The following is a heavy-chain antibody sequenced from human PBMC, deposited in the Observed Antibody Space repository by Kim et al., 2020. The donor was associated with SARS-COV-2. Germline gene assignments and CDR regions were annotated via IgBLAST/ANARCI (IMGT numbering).Heavy chain of an antibody. Sequence: NYSPSLKSRVTMSVDTSKNQFSLRLNSVTAADAAMYYCARRYSNYWYFDLWGRGTLVTVSS. D-gene: IGHD4-4*01. J-gene: IGHJ2*01. CDR3: ARRYSNYWYFDL. V-gene: IGHV4-4*08.